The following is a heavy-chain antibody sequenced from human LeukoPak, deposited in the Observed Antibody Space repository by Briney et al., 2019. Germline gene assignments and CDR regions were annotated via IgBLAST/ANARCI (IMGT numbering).Heavy chain of an antibody. CDR1: GFTFSSYA. J-gene: IGHJ4*02. V-gene: IGHV3-23*01. D-gene: IGHD3-9*01. CDR3: AKSRDPYYDILTGYSFDY. Sequence: GSLRLSCAASGFTFSSYAMSWVRQAPGKGLEWVSAISGSGGSTYYADSVKGRFTISRDNSKNTLYLQMNSLRAEDTAVYYCAKSRDPYYDILTGYSFDYWGQGTLVTVSS. CDR2: ISGSGGST.